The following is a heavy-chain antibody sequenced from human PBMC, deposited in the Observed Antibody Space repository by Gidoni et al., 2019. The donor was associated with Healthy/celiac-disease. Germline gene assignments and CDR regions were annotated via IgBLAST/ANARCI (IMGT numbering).Heavy chain of an antibody. V-gene: IGHV4-4*07. CDR1: GASISSYY. D-gene: IGHD1-7*01. CDR3: ARDGITGTTEFRTYYDYMDV. J-gene: IGHJ6*03. Sequence: QVQLQESAPGLGTPPETLSPTRTVSGASISSYYWRWIRQPAGKGLEWSGRIYTIGSTNDNPSLKSGVPMSVDTSKNQFSLKLSSVTAADTAVYYCARDGITGTTEFRTYYDYMDVWGKGTTVTVSS. CDR2: IYTIGST.